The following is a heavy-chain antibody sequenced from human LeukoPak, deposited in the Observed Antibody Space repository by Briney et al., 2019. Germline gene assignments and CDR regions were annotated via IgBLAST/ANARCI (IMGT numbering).Heavy chain of an antibody. J-gene: IGHJ6*02. CDR2: IVVGSGNT. CDR1: GFTFTSSA. CDR3: AADRSILTGWNGMDV. V-gene: IGHV1-58*01. D-gene: IGHD3-9*01. Sequence: ASVKVSCKASGFTFTSSAVQWVRQARGQGLEWIGWIVVGSGNTNYAQKFQERVTITRDMSTSTAYMELSSLRSEDTAVYYCAADRSILTGWNGMDVWGQGTTVTVSS.